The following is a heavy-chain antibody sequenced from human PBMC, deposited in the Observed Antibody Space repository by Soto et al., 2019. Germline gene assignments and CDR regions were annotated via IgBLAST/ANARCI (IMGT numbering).Heavy chain of an antibody. V-gene: IGHV3-53*01. CDR3: ATRGV. CDR1: GFTVSRDF. D-gene: IGHD2-8*01. Sequence: EVQLVESGGDLIQPGGSLRLSCAASGFTVSRDFMTWFRQAPGKGLEWVSIIYGGRTTYYADSVKGRFTISTDNSKNTLYLQMNSLTAEYTAVYYCATRGVWGQGTLVTVSS. J-gene: IGHJ4*02. CDR2: IYGGRTT.